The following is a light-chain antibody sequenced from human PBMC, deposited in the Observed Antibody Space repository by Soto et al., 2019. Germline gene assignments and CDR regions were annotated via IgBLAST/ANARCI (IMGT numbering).Light chain of an antibody. CDR2: DGS. CDR1: QSISRW. J-gene: IGKJ4*01. Sequence: DIQMTQSPSTLSASVGDRVTITCRASQSISRWLAWYQQKPGKAPQLLIYDGSNLVSGVPPRFSGSGSGTEFTLTISNLQPDDFATYYCQQSESWVTFGGGTKVE. CDR3: QQSESWVT. V-gene: IGKV1-5*01.